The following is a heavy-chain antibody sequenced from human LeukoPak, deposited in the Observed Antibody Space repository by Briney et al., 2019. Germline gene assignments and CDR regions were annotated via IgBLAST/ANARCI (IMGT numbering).Heavy chain of an antibody. D-gene: IGHD3-9*01. V-gene: IGHV1-2*02. CDR1: GYTFTGYF. CDR3: ARVHATGYFSLDLGY. Sequence: ASVKVSCKASGYTFTGYFMHWVRQAPGQGLDWMGWINPNTGGTKYAQKFQGRVTMTRDTSIDTAYMELSTVTSDDTAMYFCARVHATGYFSLDLGYWGQGTLVTVSS. CDR2: INPNTGGT. J-gene: IGHJ4*02.